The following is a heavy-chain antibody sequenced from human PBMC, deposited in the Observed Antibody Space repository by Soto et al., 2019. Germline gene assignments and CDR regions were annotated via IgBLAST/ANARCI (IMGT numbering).Heavy chain of an antibody. D-gene: IGHD3-10*01. J-gene: IGHJ4*02. CDR3: ARIRPYYYGSGSYYEFDY. CDR2: IDWDDDK. V-gene: IGHV2-70*11. CDR1: GFSLSTSGMC. Sequence: SGPTLVNPTQTLTLTCTFSGFSLSTSGMCVSWIRQPPGKALEWLARIDWDDDKYYSTSLKTRLTISKDTSKNQVVLTMTNMDPVDTATYYCARIRPYYYGSGSYYEFDYWGRGTLVTVSS.